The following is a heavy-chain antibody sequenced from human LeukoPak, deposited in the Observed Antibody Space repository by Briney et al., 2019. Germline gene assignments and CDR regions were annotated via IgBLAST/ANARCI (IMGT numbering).Heavy chain of an antibody. V-gene: IGHV3-30*18. CDR2: ISYDGSNK. D-gene: IGHD1-26*01. Sequence: GGSLRLSCAASGFTFSSYGMHWVRQAPGKGLEWVAVISYDGSNKYYADSVKGRFTISRDNSKNTLYLQMNSLRAEDTAVYYCAKIIRRFLSGSYYGPLAAGYFHHWGQGTLVVVSS. CDR3: AKIIRRFLSGSYYGPLAAGYFHH. J-gene: IGHJ1*01. CDR1: GFTFSSYG.